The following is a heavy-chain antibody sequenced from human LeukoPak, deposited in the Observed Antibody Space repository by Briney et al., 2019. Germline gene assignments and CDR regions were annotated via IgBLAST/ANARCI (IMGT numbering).Heavy chain of an antibody. J-gene: IGHJ5*02. D-gene: IGHD2-2*01. CDR2: ISSSSSTI. Sequence: GGSLGLACAAAGFTFSRYSMNWVRQAPGKGLEWVSYISSSSSTIYYADSVKGRFTISRDNAKNSLYLQMNSLRAEDTAVYYCARDLLVLGYCSSTSCPWGQGTLVTVSS. CDR3: ARDLLVLGYCSSTSCP. V-gene: IGHV3-48*04. CDR1: GFTFSRYS.